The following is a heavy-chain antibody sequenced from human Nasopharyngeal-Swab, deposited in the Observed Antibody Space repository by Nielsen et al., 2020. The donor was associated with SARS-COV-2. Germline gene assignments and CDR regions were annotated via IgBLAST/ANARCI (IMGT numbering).Heavy chain of an antibody. CDR1: GFTFSSYA. Sequence: GGSLRLSCAASGFTFSSYAMSWVRQAPGKGLEWVSAISGSGGSTYYADSVKGQFTISRDNSKNTLYLQMNSLRAEDTAVYYCAKEILMYDILKGAFDIWGQGTMVTVSS. D-gene: IGHD3-9*01. CDR3: AKEILMYDILKGAFDI. J-gene: IGHJ3*02. V-gene: IGHV3-23*01. CDR2: ISGSGGST.